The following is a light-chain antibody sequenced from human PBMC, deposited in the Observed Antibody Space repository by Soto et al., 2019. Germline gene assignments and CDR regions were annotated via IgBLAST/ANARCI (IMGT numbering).Light chain of an antibody. J-gene: IGLJ1*01. CDR1: SSDVGGYNY. CDR3: SSYTSSSTLLDV. Sequence: QSALTQPASVSGSPGQSITISCTGTSSDVGGYNYVSWYQQHPGKAPKLMIYDASNRPSGVSNRFSGSKSGNTASLTISGLQAEDEADYYCSSYTSSSTLLDVFGTGTKLTVL. V-gene: IGLV2-14*01. CDR2: DAS.